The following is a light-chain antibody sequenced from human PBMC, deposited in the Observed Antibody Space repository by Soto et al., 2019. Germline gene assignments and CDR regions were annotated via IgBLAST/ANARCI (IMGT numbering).Light chain of an antibody. CDR1: QSVGRDY. CDR2: HAS. Sequence: EIVLTQSPGTLSLSPGERANLSCRASQSVGRDYLAWYQQKPGQARRLLIYHASSRATGIPDRFSGSGSGTAFISTFSRLEPEDFAEFYCQQYASSPRTFGGGTKVEIK. CDR3: QQYASSPRT. J-gene: IGKJ4*01. V-gene: IGKV3-20*01.